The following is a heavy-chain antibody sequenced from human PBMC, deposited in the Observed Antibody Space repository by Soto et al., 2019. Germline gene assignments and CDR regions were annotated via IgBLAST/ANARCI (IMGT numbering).Heavy chain of an antibody. D-gene: IGHD1-20*01. CDR3: ARIRITGYPSEFDY. J-gene: IGHJ4*02. V-gene: IGHV4-31*03. Sequence: SETLSLTCTVSGGSISSGGYYWSWIRQHPGKGLEWIGYIYYSGSTYYNPSLKGRVTISVDTSKNQFSLKLSSVTAADTAVYYCARIRITGYPSEFDYCGEGTLVTVSS. CDR1: GGSISSGGYY. CDR2: IYYSGST.